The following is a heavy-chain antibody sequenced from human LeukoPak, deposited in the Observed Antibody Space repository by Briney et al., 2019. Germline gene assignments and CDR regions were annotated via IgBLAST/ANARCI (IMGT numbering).Heavy chain of an antibody. D-gene: IGHD3-22*01. CDR3: ARYYYDSSGYYYSDY. V-gene: IGHV3-11*04. J-gene: IGHJ4*02. CDR1: GFTFSDYY. Sequence: GGSLRLSCAASGFTFSDYYMSWIRQAPGKGLEWVSFISSSGSTIYYADSLKGRFTISRDNAKNSLSLQMNSLRAEDTAVYYCARYYYDSSGYYYSDYWGQGTLVTVSS. CDR2: ISSSGSTI.